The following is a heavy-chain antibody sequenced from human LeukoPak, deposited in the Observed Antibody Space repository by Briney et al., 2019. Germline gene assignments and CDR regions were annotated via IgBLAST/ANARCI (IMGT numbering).Heavy chain of an antibody. CDR2: INPNSGGT. J-gene: IGHJ4*02. Sequence: ASVKVSCKASGYTFTGYYMRWVRQAPGQGLEWMGRINPNSGGTNYAQKFQGRVTMTRVTSISTAYMELSRLRSDDTAVYYCASIGGIAAAGGDYWGQGTLVTVSS. CDR3: ASIGGIAAAGGDY. V-gene: IGHV1-2*06. D-gene: IGHD6-13*01. CDR1: GYTFTGYY.